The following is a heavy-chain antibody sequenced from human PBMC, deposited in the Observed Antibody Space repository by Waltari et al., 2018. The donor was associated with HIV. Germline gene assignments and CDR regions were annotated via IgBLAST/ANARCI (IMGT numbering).Heavy chain of an antibody. CDR2: IYYTGTT. CDR3: ARDSPLGWFDP. J-gene: IGHJ5*02. Sequence: QVQLQESGPGLVKPSETLSLTCTVSDGSISTYSWSWIRQPPGKGLEWIAYIYYTGTTNYNPSLKSRVTISIDTSKNQFSLKLSSVTAADTAVYYCARDSPLGWFDPWGQGTLVTVSS. V-gene: IGHV4-59*01. CDR1: DGSISTYS.